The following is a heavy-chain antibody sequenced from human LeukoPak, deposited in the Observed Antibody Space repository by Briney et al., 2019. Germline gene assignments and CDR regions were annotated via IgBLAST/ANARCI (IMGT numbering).Heavy chain of an antibody. D-gene: IGHD1-7*01. CDR1: GFTFSSFG. V-gene: IGHV3-48*01. J-gene: IGHJ3*02. CDR2: ISTSSLNTI. Sequence: GGSLRLSCAASGFTFSSFGMNWVRQAPGKGLEWTSYISTSSLNTIHYADSVKGRFTISRDNSKNTLYLQMNSLRAEDTAVYYCARETFGTGTTSSAFDIWGQGTMVTVSS. CDR3: ARETFGTGTTSSAFDI.